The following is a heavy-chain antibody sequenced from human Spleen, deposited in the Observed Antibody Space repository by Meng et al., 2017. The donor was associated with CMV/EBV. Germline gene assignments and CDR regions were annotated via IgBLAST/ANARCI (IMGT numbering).Heavy chain of an antibody. CDR2: IYSGGMTT. CDR1: GFMFSSYA. Sequence: GGSLRLSCAASGFMFSSYAMNWVRQAPGKGLEWVSVIYSGGMTTYYADSVKGRFTISRDNSKDTLYLQMNGLRAGDTAVYYCAKNFGPPREKSYYYYGMDVWGQGTTVTVSS. CDR3: AKNFGPPREKSYYYYGMDV. V-gene: IGHV3-23*03. J-gene: IGHJ6*02. D-gene: IGHD3/OR15-3a*01.